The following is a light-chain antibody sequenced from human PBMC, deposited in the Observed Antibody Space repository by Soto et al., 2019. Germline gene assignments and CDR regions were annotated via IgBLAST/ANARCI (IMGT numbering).Light chain of an antibody. CDR3: SSYTSSSTSYV. J-gene: IGLJ1*01. CDR1: CTDVGGDNY. Sequence: QSVLRDPGSVSVSPGQSISISCTRTCTDVGGDNYVSCYQQRLGKAPKLMIYDVSNRPSGVSNRFSGSKSGNTPSLTISGLHAADEADYHCSSYTSSSTSYVFGTGTKVTXL. V-gene: IGLV2-14*01. CDR2: DVS.